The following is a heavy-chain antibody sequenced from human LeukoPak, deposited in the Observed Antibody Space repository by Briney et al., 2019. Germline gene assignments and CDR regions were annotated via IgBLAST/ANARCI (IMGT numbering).Heavy chain of an antibody. Sequence: ASVKVSCKASGYTFTSYYMHWVRQAPGQGPEWMGWINPNSGGTNCAQKFQGRVTMTRDTSISTAYMELSRLRSDDTAVYYCATGPSDLGSSSQYWGQGTLVTVFS. V-gene: IGHV1-2*02. D-gene: IGHD6-6*01. CDR2: INPNSGGT. J-gene: IGHJ4*02. CDR1: GYTFTSYY. CDR3: ATGPSDLGSSSQY.